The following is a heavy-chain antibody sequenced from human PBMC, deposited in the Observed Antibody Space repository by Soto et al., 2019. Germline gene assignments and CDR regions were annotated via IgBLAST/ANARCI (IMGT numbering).Heavy chain of an antibody. CDR3: ARTIVVENRYFYGMDA. J-gene: IGHJ6*04. Sequence: ASVKVSCKASGYTFTSYAMHWVRQAPGQRLEWMGWINAGNGNTKYSQKFQGRVTITRDTSASTAYMELSSLRSEDTAVYYCARTIVVENRYFYGMDAWGKETMFTVSS. CDR2: INAGNGNT. D-gene: IGHD2-21*01. CDR1: GYTFTSYA. V-gene: IGHV1-3*01.